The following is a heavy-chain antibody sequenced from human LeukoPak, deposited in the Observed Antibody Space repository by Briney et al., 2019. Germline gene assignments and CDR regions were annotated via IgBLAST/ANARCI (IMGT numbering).Heavy chain of an antibody. V-gene: IGHV3-23*01. Sequence: GGSLRLSCAASGFTFSSYAMSWVRQAPGKGLEWVSGISGSGGSTDYADSVKGRFTISRDNSKNTLYLQMNSLRAEDTAVYYCAKGTNIVVIPAARDFDYWGQGTLVTVSS. CDR1: GFTFSSYA. CDR2: ISGSGGST. CDR3: AKGTNIVVIPAARDFDY. J-gene: IGHJ4*02. D-gene: IGHD2-2*01.